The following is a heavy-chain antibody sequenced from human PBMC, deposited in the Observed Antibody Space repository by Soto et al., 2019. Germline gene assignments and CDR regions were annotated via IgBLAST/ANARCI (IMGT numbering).Heavy chain of an antibody. Sequence: QVQLVQSGAEVKKPGSSVKVSSKASGGTFSSYAISWVRQAPGQGLEWMGGIIPIFGTANYAQKFQGRVTITAEESTSTAYMQLSSVRSEDTAVYYCARPTSGVPAANYFQHWGQGTLVTVSS. J-gene: IGHJ1*01. CDR2: IIPIFGTA. CDR1: GGTFSSYA. V-gene: IGHV1-69*01. D-gene: IGHD2-2*01. CDR3: ARPTSGVPAANYFQH.